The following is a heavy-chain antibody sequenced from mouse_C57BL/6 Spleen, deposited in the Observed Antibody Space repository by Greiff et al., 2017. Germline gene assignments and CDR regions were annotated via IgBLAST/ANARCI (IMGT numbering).Heavy chain of an antibody. J-gene: IGHJ4*01. V-gene: IGHV1-42*01. D-gene: IGHD2-2*01. Sequence: VQLQQSGPELVKPGASVKISCKASGYSFTGYYMNWVKQSPEKSLEWIGEINPSTGGTTYKQKFKAKATLTVDKSSSTAYMQLKSLTSEDSAVYYCARRVYYGYDDAMDYWGQGTSVTVSS. CDR1: GYSFTGYY. CDR2: INPSTGGT. CDR3: ARRVYYGYDDAMDY.